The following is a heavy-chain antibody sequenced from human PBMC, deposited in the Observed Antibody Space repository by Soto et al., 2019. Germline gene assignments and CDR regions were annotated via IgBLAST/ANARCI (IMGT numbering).Heavy chain of an antibody. CDR3: ARDKDWAFDY. CDR2: ISYDRSNK. Sequence: GGSLRLSCAASGFTFSSYAMHWVRQAPGKGLEWVAVISYDRSNKYYADSVKGRFTISRDNAKNSLYLLMNSLRAEDTAVYYCARDKDWAFDYWGQGTQVTVSS. J-gene: IGHJ4*02. D-gene: IGHD3-9*01. CDR1: GFTFSSYA. V-gene: IGHV3-30-3*01.